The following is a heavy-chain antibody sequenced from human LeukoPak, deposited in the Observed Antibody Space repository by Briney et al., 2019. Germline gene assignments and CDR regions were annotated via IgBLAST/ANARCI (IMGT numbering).Heavy chain of an antibody. D-gene: IGHD3-9*01. CDR2: IYYSGST. Sequence: PSETLSLTCTVSGGSISSYYWSWIRQPPGKGLEWIGYIYYSGSTNYNPSLKSRVTISVDTSKNQFSLKLSSVTAADTAVYYCARSLEYYDILTGYSPGGGMDVWGQGTMVTVSS. J-gene: IGHJ6*02. CDR1: GGSISSYY. V-gene: IGHV4-59*01. CDR3: ARSLEYYDILTGYSPGGGMDV.